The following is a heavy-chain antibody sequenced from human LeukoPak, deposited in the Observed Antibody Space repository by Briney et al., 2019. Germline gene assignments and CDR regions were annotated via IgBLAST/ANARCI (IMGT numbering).Heavy chain of an antibody. D-gene: IGHD6-13*01. J-gene: IGHJ4*01. Sequence: SQTLSLTCTVAGGSISSSSYYWGWIRQPPGKGLEWIVRIYYSGSTYYKPSLKCRVTISVDKSKNPFSLKMSSVTAADTAVYYCARGGYIAADSDYWGHGTLVTVSS. V-gene: IGHV4-39*07. CDR2: IYYSGST. CDR1: GGSISSSSYY. CDR3: ARGGYIAADSDY.